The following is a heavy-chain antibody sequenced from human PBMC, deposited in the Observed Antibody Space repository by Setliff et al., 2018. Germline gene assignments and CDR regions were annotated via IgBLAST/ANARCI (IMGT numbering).Heavy chain of an antibody. CDR2: ISVYNGNT. V-gene: IGHV1-18*01. CDR3: ASSVDYYDRSGYPYAMDV. Sequence: ASVKVSCKASVYTFTRNGINWVRQAPGQGLEWMGWISVYNGNTHYAQKFQGRVTMTTDTSTTTAYMDLRSLRSDDTAVYYCASSVDYYDRSGYPYAMDVWGQGTTVTVSS. J-gene: IGHJ6*02. CDR1: VYTFTRNG. D-gene: IGHD3-22*01.